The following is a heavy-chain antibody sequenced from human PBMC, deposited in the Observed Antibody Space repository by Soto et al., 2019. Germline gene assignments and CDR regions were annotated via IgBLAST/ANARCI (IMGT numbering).Heavy chain of an antibody. Sequence: EVQLLESGGGLVQPGESLRLSCAASGFNFRSFAMNWVRQAPGKGLERVSTISGGAATTYADSVKGRLTISRDNSKNTVSLQMNSPTAEDTAVYYCAKGSHIAARPFFFDSWGRGTLVTVSS. CDR2: ISGGAAT. J-gene: IGHJ4*02. CDR1: GFNFRSFA. V-gene: IGHV3-23*01. CDR3: AKGSHIAARPFFFDS. D-gene: IGHD6-6*01.